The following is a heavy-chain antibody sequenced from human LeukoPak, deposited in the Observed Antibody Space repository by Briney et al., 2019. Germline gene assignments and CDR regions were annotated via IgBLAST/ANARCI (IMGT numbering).Heavy chain of an antibody. V-gene: IGHV3-23*01. CDR3: ANRVYSYADPFDY. D-gene: IGHD5-18*01. Sequence: GGSLRLSCAASGFTFSSDGMSWLRQAPGKGLEWVSAISGSGVGTYYADSVKGRFTISRDNSKNTLYLQMNSLRAEDKAVYYCANRVYSYADPFDYWGQGTLVTVSS. CDR2: ISGSGVGT. CDR1: GFTFSSDG. J-gene: IGHJ4*02.